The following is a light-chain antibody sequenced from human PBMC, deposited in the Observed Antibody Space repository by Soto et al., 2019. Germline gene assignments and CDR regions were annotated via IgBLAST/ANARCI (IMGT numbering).Light chain of an antibody. CDR3: MQGTHWPWT. J-gene: IGKJ1*01. V-gene: IGKV2-30*01. CDR1: LVYGDGNIY. Sequence: LVYGDGNIYLNWFQQRPGQSPRRLIYWVSNRDSGVPDRFSGSGSGSDFTLKISRVEAEDVGLYYCMQGTHWPWTFGQGTKVDIK. CDR2: WVS.